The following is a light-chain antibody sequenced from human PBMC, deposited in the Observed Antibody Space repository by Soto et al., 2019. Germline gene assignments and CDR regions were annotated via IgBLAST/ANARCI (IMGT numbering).Light chain of an antibody. J-gene: IGKJ1*01. V-gene: IGKV3-20*01. CDR2: GAS. CDR3: QHYGSSPRT. CDR1: QSVSSSY. Sequence: EIVLTQSPGTLSLSPGARATPSCRASQSVSSSYLAWYQRKPGQAPRPLIYGASSRATGIPDRFSGSGSGTDFNLTISRLEPEDFAMYYCQHYGSSPRTFGQGTKVDIK.